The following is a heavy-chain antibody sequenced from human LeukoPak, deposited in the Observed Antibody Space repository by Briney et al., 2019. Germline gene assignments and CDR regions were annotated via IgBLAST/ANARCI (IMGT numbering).Heavy chain of an antibody. CDR3: ARDAMVTDY. CDR2: ISYDGSNK. V-gene: IGHV3-30*03. J-gene: IGHJ4*02. Sequence: GGSLRLSCAASGFTFSSYGMNWVRQAPGKGLEWVAVISYDGSNKYYTDSVKGRFTISRDNSKNTLYLQMNSLRVEDTAVYYCARDAMVTDYWGQGTLVTVSS. D-gene: IGHD4/OR15-4a*01. CDR1: GFTFSSYG.